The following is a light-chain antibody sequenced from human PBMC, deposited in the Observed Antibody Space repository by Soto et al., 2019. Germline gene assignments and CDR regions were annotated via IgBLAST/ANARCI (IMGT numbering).Light chain of an antibody. V-gene: IGKV3-11*01. CDR3: QQRGNWPRT. CDR2: DTS. Sequence: EIELTQSPATLSLSPGERATLSCRASQSVSSNLAWYQQKPGQAPRLLIYDTSNRATGIPARFSGSGSGTDFTLTISSLEPEDFAVYYCQQRGNWPRTFGQGTKVDI. J-gene: IGKJ1*01. CDR1: QSVSSN.